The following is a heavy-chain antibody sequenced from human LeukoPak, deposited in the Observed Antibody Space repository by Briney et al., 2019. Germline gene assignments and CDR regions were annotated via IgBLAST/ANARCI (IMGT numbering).Heavy chain of an antibody. V-gene: IGHV3-66*01. D-gene: IGHD2-2*01. CDR3: ASGFIPAATIDY. CDR1: GFTVSSNY. Sequence: PGGSLRLSCAASGFTVSSNYMSWVRQAPGKGLEWVSVIYSGGSTYYADSVKGRFTISRGNSKNTLYLQMNSLRAEDTAVYYCASGFIPAATIDYWGQGTLVTVSS. CDR2: IYSGGST. J-gene: IGHJ4*02.